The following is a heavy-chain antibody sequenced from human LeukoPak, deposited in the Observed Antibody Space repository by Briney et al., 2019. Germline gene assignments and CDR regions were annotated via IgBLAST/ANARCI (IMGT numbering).Heavy chain of an antibody. CDR1: GFTLDDYG. CDR3: ARDVRYTDAFDI. V-gene: IGHV3-20*04. D-gene: IGHD5-18*01. J-gene: IGHJ3*02. CDR2: INWNGGST. Sequence: PGGSLRLSCAASGFTLDDYGMSWVRQAPGKGLEWVSGINWNGGSTGYADSVKGRFTISRDNAKNSLYLQMISLRAEDTALYYCARDVRYTDAFDIWGQGTVVTVSS.